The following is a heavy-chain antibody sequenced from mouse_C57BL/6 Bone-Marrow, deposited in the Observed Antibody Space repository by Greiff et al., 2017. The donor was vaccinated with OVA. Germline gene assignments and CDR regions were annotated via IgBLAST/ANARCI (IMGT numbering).Heavy chain of an antibody. CDR2: IYPGDGDT. CDR1: GYAFSSYW. J-gene: IGHJ3*01. CDR3: ARSRDGYLFAY. Sequence: VQLQESGAELVKPGASVKISCKASGYAFSSYWMNWVKQRPGKGLEWIGQIYPGDGDTNYNGKFKGKATLTADKSSSTAYMQLSSLTSEDSAVYFCARSRDGYLFAYWGQGTLVTVSA. V-gene: IGHV1-80*01. D-gene: IGHD2-3*01.